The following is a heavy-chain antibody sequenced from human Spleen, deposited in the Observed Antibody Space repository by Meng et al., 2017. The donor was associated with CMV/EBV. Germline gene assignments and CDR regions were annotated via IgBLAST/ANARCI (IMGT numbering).Heavy chain of an antibody. CDR3: ARRVGYCSSTSCYPEAHFDY. D-gene: IGHD2-2*01. Sequence: SETPSLTCAVYGGSFSGYYWSWIRQPPGKGLEWIGEINHSGSTNYNPSLKSRVTISVDTSKNQFSLKLNSVTAADTAVYYCARRVGYCSSTSCYPEAHFDYWGQGTLVTVSS. V-gene: IGHV4-34*01. CDR1: GGSFSGYY. J-gene: IGHJ4*02. CDR2: INHSGST.